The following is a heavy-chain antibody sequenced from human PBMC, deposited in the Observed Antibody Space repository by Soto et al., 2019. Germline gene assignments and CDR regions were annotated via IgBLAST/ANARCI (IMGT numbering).Heavy chain of an antibody. J-gene: IGHJ4*02. V-gene: IGHV4-34*01. CDR2: INHSGST. CDR3: ARGKGIFDY. Sequence: SETLSLTCAVYGGSFSGYYWSWIRQPPGKGLEWIGEINHSGSTNYNPSLKSRVTISEDTSKNQFSLKLSSVTAADTAVYYCARGKGIFDYWGQGTLVNVSS. CDR1: GGSFSGYY.